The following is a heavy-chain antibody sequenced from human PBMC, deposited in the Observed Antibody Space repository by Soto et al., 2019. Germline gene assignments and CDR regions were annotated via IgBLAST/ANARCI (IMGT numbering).Heavy chain of an antibody. CDR3: ARDLYYYDSSGYPSFFDY. CDR2: ISSSSSTI. D-gene: IGHD3-22*01. V-gene: IGHV3-48*02. Sequence: GGALRLSCAASGFTFSSYSMNWVRQAPGKGLEWVSYISSSSSTIYYADSVKGRFTISRDNAKNSLYLQMNSLRDGDTAVYYCARDLYYYDSSGYPSFFDYWGQGTLVTVSS. CDR1: GFTFSSYS. J-gene: IGHJ4*02.